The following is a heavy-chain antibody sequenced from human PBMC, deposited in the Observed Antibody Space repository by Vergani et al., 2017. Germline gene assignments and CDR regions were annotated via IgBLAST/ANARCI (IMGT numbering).Heavy chain of an antibody. Sequence: QVQLQESGPGLVKPSQTLSLTCTVSGGSMSSADYYWSWIRQSPGKGLEWIGYFYYSGNTTYNPSLKSRVTISADTSKNQFSLKLRSVTAADTAVYYCARSRIYYGAGSPDYWGQGTLVTVSS. CDR3: ARSRIYYGAGSPDY. V-gene: IGHV4-30-4*01. CDR2: FYYSGNT. CDR1: GGSMSSADYY. J-gene: IGHJ4*02. D-gene: IGHD3-10*01.